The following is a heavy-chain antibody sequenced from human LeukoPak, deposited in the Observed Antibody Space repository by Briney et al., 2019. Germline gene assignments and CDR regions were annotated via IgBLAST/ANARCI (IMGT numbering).Heavy chain of an antibody. J-gene: IGHJ5*02. V-gene: IGHV3-23*01. CDR2: ISGGGETT. CDR3: APLSIGDPISES. D-gene: IGHD6-6*01. Sequence: GGSLRLSCAASGFTFSSYAMNWVRQAPGKGLEWVSGISGGGETTYYADSVKGRFSISRDNSKNTVYLQMNSLRAEDTAVYYCAPLSIGDPISESWGQGTLVTVSS. CDR1: GFTFSSYA.